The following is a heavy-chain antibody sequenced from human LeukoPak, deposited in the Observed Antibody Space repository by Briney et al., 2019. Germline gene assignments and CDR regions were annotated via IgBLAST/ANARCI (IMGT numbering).Heavy chain of an antibody. V-gene: IGHV4-59*08. CDR1: GGSISSYY. J-gene: IGHJ6*03. CDR3: ARHGPSERVYYYMDV. Sequence: SETLSLTCTVSGGSISSYYWSWIRQPPGKGLEWIGYIYYSGSINYNPSLKSRVTILVDTSKKQFSLRLSSVTAADTAVYYCARHGPSERVYYYMDVWGKGTTVTVSS. CDR2: IYYSGSI. D-gene: IGHD3-10*01.